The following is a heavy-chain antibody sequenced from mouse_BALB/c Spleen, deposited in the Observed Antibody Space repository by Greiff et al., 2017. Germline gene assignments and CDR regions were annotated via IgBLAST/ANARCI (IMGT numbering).Heavy chain of an antibody. CDR2: ISYDGSN. CDR3: GGGYFDV. J-gene: IGHJ1*01. Sequence: EVKLEESGPGLVKPSQSLSLTCSVTGYSITSGYYWNWIRQFPGNKLEWMGYISYDGSNNYNPSLKNRISITHDTSKNQFFLKLNSVTTEDTATYFCGGGYFDVWGAGTTVTVSS. V-gene: IGHV3-6*02. CDR1: GYSITSGYY.